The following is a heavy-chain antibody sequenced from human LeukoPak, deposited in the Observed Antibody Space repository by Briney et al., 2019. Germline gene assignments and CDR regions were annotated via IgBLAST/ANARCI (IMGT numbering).Heavy chain of an antibody. J-gene: IGHJ3*02. Sequence: GGSLRLSCAASGFTVSSHYMHWVRQAPGKGLEWVSVIYSGGSTYYADSVKGRFTISRDKSKNTLYLQMNSLRAEDTAVYYCARDFPYYYDSSSYLGAFDIWGQGTVVTVSS. D-gene: IGHD3-22*01. V-gene: IGHV3-53*01. CDR3: ARDFPYYYDSSSYLGAFDI. CDR1: GFTVSSHY. CDR2: IYSGGST.